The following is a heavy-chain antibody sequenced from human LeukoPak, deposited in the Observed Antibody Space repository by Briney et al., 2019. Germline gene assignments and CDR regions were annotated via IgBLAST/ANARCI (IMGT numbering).Heavy chain of an antibody. CDR1: GFTFSSYG. Sequence: PGGSLRLSCAASGFTFSSYGMHWVRQAPGKGLEWVSFIRYDGSDKYYADSVKGRFTISRDNAKNSLYLQMNSLRAEDTAVYYCARARDGYPIGYFDYWGQGTLVTVSS. D-gene: IGHD5-24*01. V-gene: IGHV3-30*02. J-gene: IGHJ4*02. CDR2: IRYDGSDK. CDR3: ARARDGYPIGYFDY.